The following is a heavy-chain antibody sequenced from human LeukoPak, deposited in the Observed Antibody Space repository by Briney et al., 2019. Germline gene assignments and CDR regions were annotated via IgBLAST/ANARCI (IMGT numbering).Heavy chain of an antibody. CDR3: ARDDASITIFGVDPYYYYGMDV. J-gene: IGHJ6*02. Sequence: ASVKVSCKASGGTFSSYAISWVRQAPGQGLEWMGGIIPIFGTANYAQKFQGRVTITADESTSTAYMGLSSLRSEDTAVYYCARDDASITIFGVDPYYYYGMDVWGQGTTVTVSS. CDR1: GGTFSSYA. V-gene: IGHV1-69*13. D-gene: IGHD3-3*01. CDR2: IIPIFGTA.